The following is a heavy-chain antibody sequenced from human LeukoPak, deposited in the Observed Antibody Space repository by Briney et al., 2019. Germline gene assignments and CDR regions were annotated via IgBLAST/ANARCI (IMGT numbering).Heavy chain of an antibody. D-gene: IGHD1-26*01. CDR1: GLRFRNYG. Sequence: GGSLRLSCVVSGLRFRNYGMHWVRQAPGKGLEWVAVIYYDGSNQYYVDSVKGRFTVSRDNAKNTLYLQMNSLRAEDTAVYYCATDRNSGKYYDYWGQGTLVTVSS. CDR3: ATDRNSGKYYDY. V-gene: IGHV3-33*01. J-gene: IGHJ4*02. CDR2: IYYDGSNQ.